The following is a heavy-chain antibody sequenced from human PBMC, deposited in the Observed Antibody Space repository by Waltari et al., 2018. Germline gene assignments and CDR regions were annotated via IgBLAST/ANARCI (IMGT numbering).Heavy chain of an antibody. Sequence: VQLQESGPGLVKPSQTLSLTCTVSGGSISSGSYYWSWIRQPAGTGLEWIGRIYTSGSTNYNPSLKSRVTISVDTSKNQFSLKLSSVTAADTAVYYCARAQGWLAHYFDYWGQGTLVTVSS. J-gene: IGHJ4*02. CDR3: ARAQGWLAHYFDY. D-gene: IGHD6-19*01. CDR1: GGSISSGSYY. CDR2: IYTSGST. V-gene: IGHV4-61*02.